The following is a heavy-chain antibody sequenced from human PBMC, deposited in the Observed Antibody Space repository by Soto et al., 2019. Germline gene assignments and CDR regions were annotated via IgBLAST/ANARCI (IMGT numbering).Heavy chain of an antibody. CDR3: ARDRAERATMFEY. D-gene: IGHD5-12*01. CDR1: GYTFTSDV. Sequence: GASAMFYFNASGYTFTSDVISWVRPAPGQVLECIGCLSAYNANTNYAQNLQGRVTVTRDTSESTAYMELSSLRSEDTAVDYCARDRAERATMFEYWCEATLDNVSS. V-gene: IGHV1-18*01. CDR2: LSAYNANT. J-gene: IGHJ4*02.